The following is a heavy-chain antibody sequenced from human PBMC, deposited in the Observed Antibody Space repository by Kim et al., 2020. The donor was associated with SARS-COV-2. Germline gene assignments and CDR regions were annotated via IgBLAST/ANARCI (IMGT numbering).Heavy chain of an antibody. D-gene: IGHD4-17*01. Sequence: GGSLRLSCAASGFTFSSYAMSWVRQAPGKGLEWVSAISGSGGSTYYADSVKGRFTISRDNSKNTLYLQMNSLRAEDTAVYYCAKDHSAPSTVTAPFDYWGPGTLVTVSS. CDR1: GFTFSSYA. J-gene: IGHJ4*02. CDR3: AKDHSAPSTVTAPFDY. CDR2: ISGSGGST. V-gene: IGHV3-23*01.